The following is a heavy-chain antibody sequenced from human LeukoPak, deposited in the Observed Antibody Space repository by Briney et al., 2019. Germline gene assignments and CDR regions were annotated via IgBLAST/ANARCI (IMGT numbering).Heavy chain of an antibody. D-gene: IGHD3-10*01. V-gene: IGHV3-33*01. J-gene: IGHJ4*02. CDR2: IWYDGSNK. CDR1: GFTFSSYG. CDR3: AREYGSGSYYNVS. Sequence: PGGSLRLSCAASGFTFSSYGMHWVRQAPGKGLEWVAVIWYDGSNKYYADSVKGRFTISRDNSKNTLYLQMNSLRAEDTAVYYCAREYGSGSYYNVSWGQGTLVTVSS.